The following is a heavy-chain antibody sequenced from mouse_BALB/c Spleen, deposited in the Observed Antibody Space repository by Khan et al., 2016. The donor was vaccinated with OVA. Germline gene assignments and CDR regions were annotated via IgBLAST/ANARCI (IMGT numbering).Heavy chain of an antibody. D-gene: IGHD1-1*01. CDR2: INPHIGET. Sequence: VQLKQSGPELVKPGASVKISCKASGYSFTGYFMNWVIQRLGKSLEWIVRINPHIGETFYNQKFKGKATLTVDESSSTPLMEFRSLAPEDSAVYKCARIYGSDFDYWGQGTTLTVSS. CDR3: ARIYGSDFDY. J-gene: IGHJ2*01. V-gene: IGHV1-20*02. CDR1: GYSFTGYF.